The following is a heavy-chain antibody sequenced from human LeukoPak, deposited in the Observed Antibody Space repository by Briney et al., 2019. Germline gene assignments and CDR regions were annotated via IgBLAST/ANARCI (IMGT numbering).Heavy chain of an antibody. CDR3: ARSDSSGPIFDY. Sequence: ETLSLTCSVSGGSMSSYYWSWIRQSPGKGLEWIGYIYHSGSTDYNSSLKSRVTISEDTSKKQFSLKLSSVTAADTAVYYCARSDSSGPIFDYWGQGTLVTVSS. V-gene: IGHV4-59*12. J-gene: IGHJ4*02. CDR2: IYHSGST. D-gene: IGHD3-22*01. CDR1: GGSMSSYY.